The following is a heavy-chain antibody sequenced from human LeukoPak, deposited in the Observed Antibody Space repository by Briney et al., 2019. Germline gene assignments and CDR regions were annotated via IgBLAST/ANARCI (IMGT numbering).Heavy chain of an antibody. J-gene: IGHJ3*02. CDR2: IYTSGST. V-gene: IGHV4-4*07. Sequence: PSETLSLTCTVSGGSISSYYWSWIRQPAGKGLEWIGRIYTSGSTNYNPSLKSRVTMSVDTSKNQFSLKLSSVPAADTAVYYCARRPYYYDSSGSEHDAFDIWGQGTMVTVSS. CDR1: GGSISSYY. D-gene: IGHD3-22*01. CDR3: ARRPYYYDSSGSEHDAFDI.